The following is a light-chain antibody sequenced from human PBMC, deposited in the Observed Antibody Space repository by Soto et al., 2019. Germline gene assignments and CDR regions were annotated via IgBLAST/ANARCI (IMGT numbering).Light chain of an antibody. Sequence: QSALTQPASVSGSPGQSITISCTGTSSDVGGYNFVSWYQQHPGKAPKVMIYDVNNRPSGVSNRFSGSKSGNTASLTISGLKAEDEADYYCTSFTSSSTVVFGGGTKLTVL. V-gene: IGLV2-14*03. CDR2: DVN. CDR1: SSDVGGYNF. J-gene: IGLJ2*01. CDR3: TSFTSSSTVV.